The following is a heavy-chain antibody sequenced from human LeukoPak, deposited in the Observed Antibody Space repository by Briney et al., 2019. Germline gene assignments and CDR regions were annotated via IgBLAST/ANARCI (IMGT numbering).Heavy chain of an antibody. Sequence: GASVKVSCKASGYTFTGYYMHWVRQAPGQGLEWMGWINPNSGGTNYAQKFQGRVTMTRDTSISTAYMELSRLRSDDTAVYYCARADLPAHQLGDYWGQGTLVTVSS. V-gene: IGHV1-2*02. CDR3: ARADLPAHQLGDY. J-gene: IGHJ4*02. CDR2: INPNSGGT. D-gene: IGHD1-1*01. CDR1: GYTFTGYY.